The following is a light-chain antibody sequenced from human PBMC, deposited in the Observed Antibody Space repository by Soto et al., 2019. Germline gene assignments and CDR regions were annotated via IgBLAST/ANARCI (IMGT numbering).Light chain of an antibody. Sequence: VLTQPPSASGTPGQRVTFSCSGSSSNIGSNTVNWYQQLPGTAPKLLIYTNDQRPSGVPDRFSGSRSGTSASLAISGLQFEDEADYHCSSWDDNLDAVVFGAGTKVTVL. CDR2: TND. CDR3: SSWDDNLDAVV. J-gene: IGLJ1*01. V-gene: IGLV1-44*01. CDR1: SSNIGSNT.